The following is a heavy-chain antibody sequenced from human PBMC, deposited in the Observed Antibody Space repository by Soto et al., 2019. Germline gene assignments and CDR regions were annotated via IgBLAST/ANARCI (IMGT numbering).Heavy chain of an antibody. CDR3: AKPGGRAAAGVYYYYGLDV. Sequence: QVQLVQSGAEVRKPGSSVKVSCKASGGTFSNFAFTWVRQAPGQGLEWMGEIIPFAGTTDHAQPFQGRVTLTADELTSTVYMEPRSLRSDDSAGYYCAKPGGRAAAGVYYYYGLDVWGQGTTVTVSS. CDR1: GGTFSNFA. D-gene: IGHD6-13*01. CDR2: IIPFAGTT. V-gene: IGHV1-69*01. J-gene: IGHJ6*02.